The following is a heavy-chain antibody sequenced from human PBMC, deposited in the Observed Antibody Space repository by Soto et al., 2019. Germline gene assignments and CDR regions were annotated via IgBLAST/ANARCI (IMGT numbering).Heavy chain of an antibody. V-gene: IGHV1-69*12. J-gene: IGHJ3*01. Sequence: QVHLVQSGAEVKKPGSSVKVSCKASGLTFSSSTLTWVRQASGQGPEWMGGIIPFFGSVDYAQKFQDRVTITADVSTSTTYMELRSLRYEDTAVYYCARGHQYGGNSDAFEFWGQGTVVTVSS. CDR1: GLTFSSST. CDR2: IIPFFGSV. D-gene: IGHD2-21*02. CDR3: ARGHQYGGNSDAFEF.